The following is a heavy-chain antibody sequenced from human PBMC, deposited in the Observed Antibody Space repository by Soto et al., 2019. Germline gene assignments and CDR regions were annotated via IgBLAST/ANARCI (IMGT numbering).Heavy chain of an antibody. CDR1: GGTFSSYA. J-gene: IGHJ4*02. CDR2: IIPIFGTA. Sequence: SVKVSCKASGGTFSSYAISWVRQAPGQGLEWMGGIIPIFGTANYAQKFQGRVTITADKSTSTAYMELSSLRSEDTAVYYCARDHTTYCSGGSCYSDLDYWGQGTLVTVSS. CDR3: ARDHTTYCSGGSCYSDLDY. D-gene: IGHD2-15*01. V-gene: IGHV1-69*06.